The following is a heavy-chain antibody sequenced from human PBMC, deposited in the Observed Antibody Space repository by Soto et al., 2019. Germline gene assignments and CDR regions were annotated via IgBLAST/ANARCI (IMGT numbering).Heavy chain of an antibody. V-gene: IGHV4-59*01. CDR2: IYYSGNT. CDR3: ASSGRDLGSSSPKGKNYYSYYGLDV. CDR1: GGSISSYY. J-gene: IGHJ6*02. Sequence: QVQLQESGPGLVKPSETLSLTCSVSGGSISSYYWSWIRQPPGKGLEWIGYIYYSGNTNYNPSLTRRLSISVDTSKNQVSLKVYSVAAADTALYYCASSGRDLGSSSPKGKNYYSYYGLDVWGQGTTVTVSS. D-gene: IGHD6-13*01.